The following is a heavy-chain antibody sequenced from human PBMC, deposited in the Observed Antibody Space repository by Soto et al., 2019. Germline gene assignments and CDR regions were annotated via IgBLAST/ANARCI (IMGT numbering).Heavy chain of an antibody. Sequence: GGSLRLSCAASGFTFSSYGMHWVRQAPGKGLEWVAVISYDGSNKYYADSVKGRFTISRDNSKNTLYLQMNSLRAEDTAVYYCAKVLLVPSNYYYYYGMDVWGQGTTVTVSS. J-gene: IGHJ6*02. CDR3: AKVLLVPSNYYYYYGMDV. V-gene: IGHV3-30*18. D-gene: IGHD6-13*01. CDR1: GFTFSSYG. CDR2: ISYDGSNK.